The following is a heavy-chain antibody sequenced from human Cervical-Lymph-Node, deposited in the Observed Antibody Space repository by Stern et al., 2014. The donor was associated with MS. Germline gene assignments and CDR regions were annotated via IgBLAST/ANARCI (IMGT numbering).Heavy chain of an antibody. J-gene: IGHJ6*02. CDR1: GYFFPTHW. CDR2: INPLDSAT. CDR3: ARVDTAPSSALDV. Sequence: VQLVQSEAAVKKAGESLKIFCKVSGYFFPTHWFGWVRQMPGQDPEWMGIINPLDSATRSSPSFQGQVAISADKAISAACLQWSSLKASDAAMYYCARVDTAPSSALDVWGQGTTVIVSS. V-gene: IGHV5-51*03. D-gene: IGHD5-18*01.